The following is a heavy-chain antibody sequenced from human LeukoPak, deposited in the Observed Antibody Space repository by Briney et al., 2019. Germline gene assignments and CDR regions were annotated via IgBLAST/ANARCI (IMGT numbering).Heavy chain of an antibody. CDR3: ARYCTSTSCAFEY. CDR2: ISGSGGSP. CDR1: GFTFGNYA. Sequence: PGGSLRLSCAASGFTFGNYAMTWVRQAPGEGLEWVSSISGSGGSPIYADSVKGRFTISRDNSKNTLYLQMNSLRAEDTAIYYCARYCTSTSCAFEYWGQGTPVTVSS. V-gene: IGHV3-23*01. D-gene: IGHD2-2*01. J-gene: IGHJ4*02.